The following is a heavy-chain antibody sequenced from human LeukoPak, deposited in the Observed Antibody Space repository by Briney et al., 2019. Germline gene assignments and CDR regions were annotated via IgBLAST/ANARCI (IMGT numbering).Heavy chain of an antibody. CDR2: IYFSGSS. V-gene: IGHV4-59*01. J-gene: IGHJ6*02. Sequence: SETLSLTCTVSGDSMNNYYWTWIRQSPGKALEWIGHIYFSGSSNYNPSLKSRITISLDTSKNRFSLTLRSVTAADTAVYYCAGDQEGYYGMDLWGQGTTVTDSS. CDR3: AGDQEGYYGMDL. CDR1: GDSMNNYY.